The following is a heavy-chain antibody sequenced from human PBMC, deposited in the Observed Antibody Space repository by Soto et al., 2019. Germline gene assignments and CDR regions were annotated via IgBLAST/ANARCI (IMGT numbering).Heavy chain of an antibody. V-gene: IGHV1-69*13. J-gene: IGHJ4*02. CDR2: IIPIFGTA. CDR3: ARVAGGYDSFDY. Sequence: SVKVSCKASGGTFRSYAISWVRQAPGQGLEWMGGIIPIFGTANYAQKFQGRITITADESTSTAYMELSSLRSEDTAVYYCARVAGGYDSFDYWGQGTLVIFSS. D-gene: IGHD5-12*01. CDR1: GGTFRSYA.